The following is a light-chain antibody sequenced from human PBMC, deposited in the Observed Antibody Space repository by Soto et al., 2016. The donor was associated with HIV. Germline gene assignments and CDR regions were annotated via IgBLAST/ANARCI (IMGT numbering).Light chain of an antibody. V-gene: IGLV3-27*01. CDR2: KDT. Sequence: ELTQPSSVSVSPGQTVKITCSGDVLAKNFARWFQQKPGQAPILVIYKDTYRPSGIPERFSGSNSGTTVTLIITGAHVDDEADYYCYSAADNNVVFGGGTKLTVL. CDR3: YSAADNNVV. CDR1: VLAKNF. J-gene: IGLJ2*01.